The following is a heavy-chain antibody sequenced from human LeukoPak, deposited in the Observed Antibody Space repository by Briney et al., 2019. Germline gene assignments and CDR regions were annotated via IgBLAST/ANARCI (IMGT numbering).Heavy chain of an antibody. Sequence: SVKVSCKASGGTLSSYAISWVRQAPGQGLEWMGGIIPIFGTANYAQKFQGRVTITADESTSTAYMELSSLRSEDTAVYYCARGLVGASYFDYWGQGTLVTVSS. D-gene: IGHD1-26*01. CDR3: ARGLVGASYFDY. V-gene: IGHV1-69*13. CDR2: IIPIFGTA. J-gene: IGHJ4*02. CDR1: GGTLSSYA.